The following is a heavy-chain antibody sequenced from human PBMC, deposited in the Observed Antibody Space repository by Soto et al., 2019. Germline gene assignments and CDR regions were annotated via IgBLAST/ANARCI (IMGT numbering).Heavy chain of an antibody. CDR3: ARAGVYCSGGSCYEYYFDY. V-gene: IGHV3-33*01. D-gene: IGHD2-15*01. CDR2: IWYDGSNK. Sequence: GGSLRLSCAASGFTFSSYGMHWVRQAPGKGLEWVAVIWYDGSNKYYADSVKGRFTISRDNSKNTLYLQMNSLRAEDTAVYYCARAGVYCSGGSCYEYYFDYWGQGTLVTVSS. J-gene: IGHJ4*02. CDR1: GFTFSSYG.